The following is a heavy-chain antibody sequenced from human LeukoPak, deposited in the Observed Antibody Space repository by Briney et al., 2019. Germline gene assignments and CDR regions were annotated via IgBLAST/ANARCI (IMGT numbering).Heavy chain of an antibody. CDR3: AKDRVYHYDSSGYYSDY. CDR1: GFAFSSYA. Sequence: GGSLRLSCAASGFAFSSYAMSWVRLAPGKGPEWVSGISGTGGSPYYADSVQGRFTISRDNSKNTLYLEMNSLRAEDTAVYYCAKDRVYHYDSSGYYSDYWGQGTLVTISS. J-gene: IGHJ4*02. CDR2: ISGTGGSP. V-gene: IGHV3-23*01. D-gene: IGHD3-22*01.